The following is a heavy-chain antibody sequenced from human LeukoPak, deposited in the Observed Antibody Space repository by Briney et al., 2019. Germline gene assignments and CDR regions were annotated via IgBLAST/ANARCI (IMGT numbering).Heavy chain of an antibody. D-gene: IGHD2-15*01. V-gene: IGHV1-46*01. Sequence: ASVKVSCKASGYTFTSYYTHWVRQAPGQGLEWMGIINPSGGSTSYAQKFQGRVTITRDTSASTAYMELSSLRSEDTAVYYCARVGSDCSGGSCFDYWGQGTLVTVSS. CDR1: GYTFTSYY. CDR3: ARVGSDCSGGSCFDY. J-gene: IGHJ4*02. CDR2: INPSGGST.